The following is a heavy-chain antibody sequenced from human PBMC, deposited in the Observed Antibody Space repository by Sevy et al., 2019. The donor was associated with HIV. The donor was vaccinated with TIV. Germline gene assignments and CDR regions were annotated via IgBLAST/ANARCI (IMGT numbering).Heavy chain of an antibody. Sequence: ASVKVSCKASGYTFTSYGISWVRQAPGQGLEWKGWISAYNGNTNYAQKLQGRVTMTTDTSTSTAYMELRSLRSDDTAVYYCARDGRYYYDSSGYPFDYWGQGTLVTVSS. CDR2: ISAYNGNT. V-gene: IGHV1-18*01. D-gene: IGHD3-22*01. CDR3: ARDGRYYYDSSGYPFDY. J-gene: IGHJ4*02. CDR1: GYTFTSYG.